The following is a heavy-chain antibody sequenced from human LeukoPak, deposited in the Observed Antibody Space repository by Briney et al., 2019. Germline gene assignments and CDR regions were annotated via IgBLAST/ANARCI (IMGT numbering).Heavy chain of an antibody. V-gene: IGHV1-69*06. D-gene: IGHD5-24*01. J-gene: IGHJ4*02. CDR2: IIPIFGTA. Sequence: SVKVSCKASGGTVSSYAISWVRQAPGQGLEWMGGIIPIFGTANYAQKFQGRVTITADKSTSTAYMELSSLRSEDTAVYYCASDGYRGVGYYFDYWVQGTLVTVSS. CDR1: GGTVSSYA. CDR3: ASDGYRGVGYYFDY.